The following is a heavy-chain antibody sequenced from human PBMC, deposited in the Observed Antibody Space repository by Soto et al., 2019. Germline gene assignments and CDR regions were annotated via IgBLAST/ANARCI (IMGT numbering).Heavy chain of an antibody. CDR2: IYHSGST. V-gene: IGHV4-4*02. J-gene: IGHJ4*02. D-gene: IGHD3-3*01. Sequence: QVLLQESGPGLVKPSGTLSLTCAVSGDSISSINWWRWVRQTPVKGLEWIGEIYHSGSTNYNPSLKSRVFISVDKSKNQFSVRLNSVTAADTAVYYCARRAWGGLDYWGQGTLVTVSS. CDR1: GDSISSINW. CDR3: ARRAWGGLDY.